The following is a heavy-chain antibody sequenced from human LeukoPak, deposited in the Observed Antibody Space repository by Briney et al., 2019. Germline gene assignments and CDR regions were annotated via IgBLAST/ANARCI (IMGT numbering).Heavy chain of an antibody. J-gene: IGHJ4*02. Sequence: PSETLSLTCTVSGGSISSDDYYWSWIRQPPGKGLEWIVYIYYSGSTYYNPSLKSRVTISVDTSKNQFALKLSSVTAADTAVYYCVRAKKYYYDGGGPYDFWGQGTLVTVSS. CDR1: GGSISSDDYY. V-gene: IGHV4-30-4*01. CDR2: IYYSGST. CDR3: VRAKKYYYDGGGPYDF. D-gene: IGHD3-22*01.